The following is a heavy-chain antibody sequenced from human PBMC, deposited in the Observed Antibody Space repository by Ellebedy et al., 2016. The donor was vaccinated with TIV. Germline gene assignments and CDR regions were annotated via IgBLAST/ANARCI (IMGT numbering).Heavy chain of an antibody. J-gene: IGHJ3*02. Sequence: MPWGSLRLSCVVYGGSFSGNYWSYIRQPPGKGLEWIGEINHSGSTNYNPSLKSRVTISVDTSKNQFSLKLSSVTAADMAVYYCARGPPYFDIWGQGTMVTVSS. CDR2: INHSGST. CDR1: GGSFSGNY. V-gene: IGHV4-34*01. CDR3: ARGPPYFDI.